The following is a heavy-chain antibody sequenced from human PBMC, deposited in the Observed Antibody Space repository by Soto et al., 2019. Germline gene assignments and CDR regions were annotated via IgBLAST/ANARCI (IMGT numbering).Heavy chain of an antibody. CDR2: INHSGST. CDR3: AREARYCSGGSCYSSSFDP. J-gene: IGHJ5*02. Sequence: SETLSLTCAFYGGSFSGYYWSWIRQPPGKGLEWIGEINHSGSTNYNPSLKSRVTISVDTSKNQFSLKLSSVTAADTAVYYCAREARYCSGGSCYSSSFDPWGQGTLVTVSS. CDR1: GGSFSGYY. D-gene: IGHD2-15*01. V-gene: IGHV4-34*01.